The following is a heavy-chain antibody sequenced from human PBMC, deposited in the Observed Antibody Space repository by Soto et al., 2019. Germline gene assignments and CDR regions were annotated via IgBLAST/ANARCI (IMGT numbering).Heavy chain of an antibody. CDR2: IKQDGSEK. CDR3: ARDLRGYSNPHFFDS. CDR1: GFIFSSYW. Sequence: GGSLRLSCAASGFIFSSYWMSWVRQAPGKGLEWVANIKQDGSEKYHVDSVKGRFTISRDNAKNSLYLQMNSLRAEDTAVYYCARDLRGYSNPHFFDSWGQGTLVTVSS. J-gene: IGHJ4*02. V-gene: IGHV3-7*05. D-gene: IGHD6-13*01.